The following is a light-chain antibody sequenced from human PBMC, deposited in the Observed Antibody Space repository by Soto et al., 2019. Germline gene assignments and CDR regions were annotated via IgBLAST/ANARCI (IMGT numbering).Light chain of an antibody. CDR3: QQRTNWPT. CDR1: QSVKTY. CDR2: GAS. V-gene: IGKV3-11*01. Sequence: EIVLTQSPATLSLSPGERATLSCRASQSVKTYLAWYQQKPGQAPRVLIYGASNRATGIPARFSGSGSGTDFTLNISSLEPEDFAVYYCQQRTNWPTFGGGTKVEIK. J-gene: IGKJ4*01.